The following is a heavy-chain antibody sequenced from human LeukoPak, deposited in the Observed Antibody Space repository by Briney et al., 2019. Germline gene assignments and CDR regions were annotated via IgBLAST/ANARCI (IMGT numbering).Heavy chain of an antibody. D-gene: IGHD2-2*01. CDR1: GGTFSSYA. Sequence: PVASVTVSCKASGGTFSSYAISWVRQAPGQGLEWMGGIIPIFGTANYAQKFQGRVTITTDESTSTAYMELRSLRSEDTAVYYCAAGVDVLLPDGGWFHPWGQGPLVTVSS. CDR3: AAGVDVLLPDGGWFHP. CDR2: IIPIFGTA. V-gene: IGHV1-69*05. J-gene: IGHJ5*02.